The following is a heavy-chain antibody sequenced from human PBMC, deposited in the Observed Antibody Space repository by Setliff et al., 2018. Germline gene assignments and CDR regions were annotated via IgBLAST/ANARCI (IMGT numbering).Heavy chain of an antibody. CDR1: GGSFSAYY. CDR2: ISHGGGT. J-gene: IGHJ5*02. D-gene: IGHD3-22*01. V-gene: IGHV4-34*01. CDR3: ATGDVYDSSAFFSDWFDP. Sequence: SETLSLTCTVYGGSFSAYYWSWIRQPPGKGLEWIGEISHGGGTSYNPSLKSRVTISIDTSKNLFSLKLTSVTAADTAVYYCATGDVYDSSAFFSDWFDPWGQGTLVTVSS.